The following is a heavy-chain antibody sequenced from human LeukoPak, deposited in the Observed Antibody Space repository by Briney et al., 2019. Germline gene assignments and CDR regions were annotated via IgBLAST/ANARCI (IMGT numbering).Heavy chain of an antibody. J-gene: IGHJ4*02. CDR1: GFTFTSSA. CDR3: ARQLWSGYYFDY. D-gene: IGHD3-3*01. Sequence: SVKVSCKASGFTFTSSAVQWVRQARGQRLEWIGWIVVGSGNTNYAQKFQERVTITRDMSTSTAYMELSSLRSEDTAVYYCARQLWSGYYFDYWGQGTLVTVSS. CDR2: IVVGSGNT. V-gene: IGHV1-58*01.